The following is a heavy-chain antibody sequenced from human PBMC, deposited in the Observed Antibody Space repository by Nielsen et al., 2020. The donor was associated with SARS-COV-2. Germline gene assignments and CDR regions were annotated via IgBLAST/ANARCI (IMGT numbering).Heavy chain of an antibody. J-gene: IGHJ6*02. Sequence: GESLKISCAASGFTFSSYSMNWVRQAPGKGLEWVSSISSSSSYIYYADSVKGRFTNSRDNAKNSLYLQMNSLRAEDTAVYYCARDKRQLLSYYYYYGMDVWGQGTTVTVSS. CDR2: ISSSSSYI. V-gene: IGHV3-21*01. CDR3: ARDKRQLLSYYYYYGMDV. D-gene: IGHD2-2*01. CDR1: GFTFSSYS.